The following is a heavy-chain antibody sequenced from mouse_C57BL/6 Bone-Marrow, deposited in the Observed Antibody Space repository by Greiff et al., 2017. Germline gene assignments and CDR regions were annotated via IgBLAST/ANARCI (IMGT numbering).Heavy chain of an antibody. V-gene: IGHV1-26*01. CDR3: ARFTTVAYWYFDV. Sequence: VQLKQSGPELVKPGASVKISCKASGYTFTDYYMNWVKQSHGKSLEWIGDINPNNGGTSYNQKFKGKATLTVDKSSSTAYMELRSLTSEDSAVYYCARFTTVAYWYFDVWGTGTTVTVSS. D-gene: IGHD1-1*01. J-gene: IGHJ1*03. CDR2: INPNNGGT. CDR1: GYTFTDYY.